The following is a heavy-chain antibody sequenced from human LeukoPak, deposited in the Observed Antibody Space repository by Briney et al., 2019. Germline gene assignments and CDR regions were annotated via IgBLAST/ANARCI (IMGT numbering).Heavy chain of an antibody. Sequence: GGSLRLSCAASGFKLSSFWMSWVRQAPGKGLEWVAKIKEDGSEKYYVDSVKGRFIISRDNAKNSLSLQMNSLRVEDTAVYYCAKDEVGGHFEYWGQGTLVTVSS. CDR1: GFKLSSFW. CDR2: IKEDGSEK. V-gene: IGHV3-7*01. J-gene: IGHJ4*02. CDR3: AKDEVGGHFEY. D-gene: IGHD1-26*01.